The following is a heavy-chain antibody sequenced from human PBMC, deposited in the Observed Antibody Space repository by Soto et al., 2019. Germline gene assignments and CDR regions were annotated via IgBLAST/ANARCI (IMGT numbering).Heavy chain of an antibody. CDR1: GFTFSSYW. D-gene: IGHD4-17*01. J-gene: IGHJ6*03. V-gene: IGHV3-74*01. CDR2: INSDGSST. CDR3: ARVIVPTVTTPYYYYMDV. Sequence: EVQLVESGGGLVQPGWSLRLSCVASGFTFSSYWMHWVRQAPGKGLVWVSRINSDGSSTTYADSVKGRFTISRDNAKNTLYLQMNSLRAEATALYYCARVIVPTVTTPYYYYMDVWGKGTTVTVSS.